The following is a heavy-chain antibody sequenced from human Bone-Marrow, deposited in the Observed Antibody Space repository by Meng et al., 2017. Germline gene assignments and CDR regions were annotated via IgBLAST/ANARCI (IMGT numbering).Heavy chain of an antibody. Sequence: GESLKISCAASGFTFSSYAMYWVRQAPGKGLEWVAVISYDGSNKYYADSVKGRFTISRDNSKNTLYLQMNSLRAEDTAVYYCARDLPDSSSWYGGYFDYWGQGTLVTVSS. CDR2: ISYDGSNK. CDR1: GFTFSSYA. D-gene: IGHD6-13*01. CDR3: ARDLPDSSSWYGGYFDY. J-gene: IGHJ4*02. V-gene: IGHV3-30*01.